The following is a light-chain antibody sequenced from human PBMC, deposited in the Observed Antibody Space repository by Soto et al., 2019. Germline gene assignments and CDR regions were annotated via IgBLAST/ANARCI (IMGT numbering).Light chain of an antibody. Sequence: EIVLTQSPVTLSLSPGERATLSCRASQSINNYLAWYQQKPGQPPRLLIYDASNRATAIPVRFSGSGSGTDFTLTISSLEPEDSAVYYCQYRGIWPPGANFGGGTKVEIK. CDR1: QSINNY. CDR3: QYRGIWPPGAN. J-gene: IGKJ4*01. CDR2: DAS. V-gene: IGKV3-11*01.